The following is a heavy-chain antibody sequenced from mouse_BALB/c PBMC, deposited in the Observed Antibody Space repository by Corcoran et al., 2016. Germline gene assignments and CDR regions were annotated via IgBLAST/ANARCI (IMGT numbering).Heavy chain of an antibody. Sequence: EVLLQQSGPELVKPGASVKIPCKASGYTFTDYNMDWVKQSHGKSLEWIGDINPNNGGTIYNQKFKGKATLTVDKSSSTAYMELRSLTSEDTAVYYCARFSWYPYAMEYWGQGTSVTVSS. CDR2: INPNNGGT. CDR3: ARFSWYPYAMEY. J-gene: IGHJ4*01. CDR1: GYTFTDYN. D-gene: IGHD2-1*01. V-gene: IGHV1-18*01.